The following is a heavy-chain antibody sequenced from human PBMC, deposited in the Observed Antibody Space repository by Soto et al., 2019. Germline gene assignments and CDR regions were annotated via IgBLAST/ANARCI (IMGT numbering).Heavy chain of an antibody. D-gene: IGHD6-6*01. J-gene: IGHJ6*02. CDR3: AREGQLVPYYYGMDV. CDR1: GFTFSSYS. CDR2: ISSSSSTI. V-gene: IGHV3-48*02. Sequence: GGSLRLSCAASGFTFSSYSMNWVRQAPGKGLEWVSYISSSSSTIYYADSVKGRFTISRDNAKNSLYLQMNSLGDEDTAVYYCAREGQLVPYYYGMDVWGQGTTVTVSS.